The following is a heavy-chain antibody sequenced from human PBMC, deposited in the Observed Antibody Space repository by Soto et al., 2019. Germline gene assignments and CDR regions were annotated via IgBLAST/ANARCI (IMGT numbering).Heavy chain of an antibody. CDR3: ARQGGLWFGDLGWIYGMDV. D-gene: IGHD3-10*01. CDR2: IYPGDSDT. Sequence: GESLKISCKGSGYSFTSYWIGWVRQMPGKGLEWMGIIYPGDSDTRYSPSFQGQVPISADKSLSTAYLQWRSLKASDTAMYYCARQGGLWFGDLGWIYGMDVWGQGTTVTVSS. CDR1: GYSFTSYW. V-gene: IGHV5-51*01. J-gene: IGHJ6*02.